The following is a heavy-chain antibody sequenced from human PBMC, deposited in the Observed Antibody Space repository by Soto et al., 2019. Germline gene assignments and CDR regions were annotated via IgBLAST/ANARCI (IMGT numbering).Heavy chain of an antibody. D-gene: IGHD1-26*01. J-gene: IGHJ5*02. CDR2: IYYSGST. Sequence: QVQLQESGPGLVKPSQTLSLTCTVSGGSISSGGYYWSWIRQPPGKGLEWIGYIYYSGSTYYNPSLKSRVTLSVDTSKNQFSLKLSSVTAADTAVYYCARVRGVGATVRLWFDPWGQGTLVTVSS. V-gene: IGHV4-31*03. CDR1: GGSISSGGYY. CDR3: ARVRGVGATVRLWFDP.